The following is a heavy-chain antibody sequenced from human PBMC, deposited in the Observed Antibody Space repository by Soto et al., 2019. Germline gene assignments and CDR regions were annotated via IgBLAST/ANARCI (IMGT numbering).Heavy chain of an antibody. CDR2: ISYDGSNK. V-gene: IGHV3-30*03. J-gene: IGHJ6*02. CDR3: ARDWVKEYGMDV. D-gene: IGHD2-21*01. CDR1: AFTFRSYG. Sequence: GGSLRLSCETSAFTFRSYGMHWVRQAPGKGLQWVASISYDGSNKKYVDSVKGRFTVSRDNSKSTLYLQMNSLRDEDTAVYYCARDWVKEYGMDVWGQGTTVTVSS.